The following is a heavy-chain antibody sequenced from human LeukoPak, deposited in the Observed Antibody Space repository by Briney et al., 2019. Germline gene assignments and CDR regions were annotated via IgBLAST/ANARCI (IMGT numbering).Heavy chain of an antibody. D-gene: IGHD3-10*01. J-gene: IGHJ4*02. CDR1: GGSISSGDYY. CDR3: ARTETGYGSGSYYSNSLFYFDY. V-gene: IGHV4-30-4*08. Sequence: SQTLSLTCTVSGGSISSGDYYWSWIRQPPGKGLEWIGYIYYSGSTYYNPSLKSRVTISVDTSKNQFSPKLSSVTAADTAVYYCARTETGYGSGSYYSNSLFYFDYWGQGTLVTVSS. CDR2: IYYSGST.